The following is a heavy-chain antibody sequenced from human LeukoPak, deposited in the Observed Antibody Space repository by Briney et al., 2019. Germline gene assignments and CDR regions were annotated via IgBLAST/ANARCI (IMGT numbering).Heavy chain of an antibody. CDR1: GYTFTGYY. CDR2: INPNSGGT. CDR3: ARTEYSGYDWRTYYYYGMDV. D-gene: IGHD5-12*01. V-gene: IGHV1-2*02. J-gene: IGHJ6*02. Sequence: ASVKVSCKASGYTFTGYYMHWVRQAPGQGLEWMGWINPNSGGTNYAQKFQGRVTMTRDTSISTAYMELSGLRSDDTAVYYCARTEYSGYDWRTYYYYGMDVWGQGTTVTVSS.